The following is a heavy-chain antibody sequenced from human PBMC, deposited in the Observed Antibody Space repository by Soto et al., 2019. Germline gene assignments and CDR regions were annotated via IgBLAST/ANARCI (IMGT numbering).Heavy chain of an antibody. D-gene: IGHD3-22*01. J-gene: IGHJ6*02. Sequence: GSHSHSCTTSGVIFSDYSMNWVRQAPGKGLEWISYITPTSSTMYYADSVKGRFPIYIDNAKNSVDMQMNSLRDEDTAVYYCARDSRGRQYYAMEVWGQGTTVTVSS. V-gene: IGHV3-48*02. CDR2: ITPTSSTM. CDR1: GVIFSDYS. CDR3: ARDSRGRQYYAMEV.